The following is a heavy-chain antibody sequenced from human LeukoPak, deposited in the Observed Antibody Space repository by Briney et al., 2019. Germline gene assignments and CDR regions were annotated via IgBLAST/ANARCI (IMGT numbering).Heavy chain of an antibody. CDR2: IKQGGSDK. J-gene: IGHJ4*02. D-gene: IGHD6-19*01. V-gene: IGHV3-7*01. CDR3: ARERDGSSGYSDY. CDR1: GFTFSSYW. Sequence: PGGSLRLSCAASGFTFSSYWMSWVRQAPGKGLEWVGNIKQGGSDKYYADSMKGRFTISRDNTKNSLYLQMNGLRAEDTAVYYCARERDGSSGYSDYWGQGTLVTVSS.